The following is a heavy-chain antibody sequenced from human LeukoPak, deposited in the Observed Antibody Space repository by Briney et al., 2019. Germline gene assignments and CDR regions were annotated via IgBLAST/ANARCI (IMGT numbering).Heavy chain of an antibody. Sequence: ASVKVSCKASGGTFSSYAISWVRQAPGQGLEWMGGIIPISGAANYAQNFQGRVTLSADESTSIVYMELSGLRSEDTAVYYCARVQDGYNGVGYFDYWGQGTLVTVSS. CDR2: IIPISGAA. J-gene: IGHJ4*02. D-gene: IGHD5-24*01. CDR1: GGTFSSYA. V-gene: IGHV1-69*13. CDR3: ARVQDGYNGVGYFDY.